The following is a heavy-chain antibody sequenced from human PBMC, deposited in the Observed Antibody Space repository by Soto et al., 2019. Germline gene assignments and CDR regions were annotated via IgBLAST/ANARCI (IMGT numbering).Heavy chain of an antibody. CDR1: GFSFSSYG. D-gene: IGHD6-6*01. V-gene: IGHV3-30*18. CDR3: AKDRRQLSALDM. Sequence: GGSLRLSCAASGFSFSSYGMHWIRQAPGRGLEWVTVISNDGNRKYYGESVKGRFSVSRDNDKDTLYLQMNGLRPEDTGVYYCAKDRRQLSALDMWGQGTTVTVSS. CDR2: ISNDGNRK. J-gene: IGHJ3*02.